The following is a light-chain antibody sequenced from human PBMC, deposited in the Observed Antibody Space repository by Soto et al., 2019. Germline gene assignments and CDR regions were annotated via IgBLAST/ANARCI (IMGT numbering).Light chain of an antibody. Sequence: EIVLTQSPGTLSLSPGERATLSCRASQSVSSSYLAWYQQKPGQAPRLLIYGASSRATGIPDRFSGSGSGTDFTLTLSRLEPEDFEVYYCQQYGSSSTFGQGTRLEIK. CDR3: QQYGSSST. J-gene: IGKJ5*01. CDR2: GAS. V-gene: IGKV3-20*01. CDR1: QSVSSSY.